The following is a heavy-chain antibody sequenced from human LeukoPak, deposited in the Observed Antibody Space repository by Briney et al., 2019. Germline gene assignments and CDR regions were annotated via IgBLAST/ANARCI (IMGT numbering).Heavy chain of an antibody. CDR1: GFTSGDHA. D-gene: IGHD5-18*01. Sequence: PGRSLRLSWTGSGFTSGDHAMSWVRQAPGKGLEWVGFIRSKAYRGTTEYAASVKGRFTISRDDSASIAYLQMSSLRTEDTAVYYCARGPIQLWIHNAMDVWGQGTTVTVSS. V-gene: IGHV3-49*04. CDR2: IRSKAYRGTT. J-gene: IGHJ6*02. CDR3: ARGPIQLWIHNAMDV.